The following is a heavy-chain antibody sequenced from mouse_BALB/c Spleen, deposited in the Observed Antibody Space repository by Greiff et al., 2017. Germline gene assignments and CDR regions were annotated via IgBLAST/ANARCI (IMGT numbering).Heavy chain of an antibody. V-gene: IGHV1S127*01. D-gene: IGHD1-1*02. Sequence: QVQLQQSGPELVRPGASVKMSCKASGYTFTSYWMHWVKQRPGQGLEWIGMIDPSNSETRLNQNFKDKATLNVDKSSNTAYLQLSSLTSEDTAVYYCARDDYGDLDAMDYWGQGTSVTVSS. CDR2: IDPSNSET. CDR3: ARDDYGDLDAMDY. J-gene: IGHJ4*01. CDR1: GYTFTSYW.